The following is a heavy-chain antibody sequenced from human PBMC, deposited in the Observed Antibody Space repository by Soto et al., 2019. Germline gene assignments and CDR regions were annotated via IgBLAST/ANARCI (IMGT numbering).Heavy chain of an antibody. D-gene: IGHD3-22*01. CDR1: GFTFSSYG. J-gene: IGHJ4*02. V-gene: IGHV3-33*01. CDR2: IWYDGSNK. CDR3: ARDYDSSGYPRYYFDY. Sequence: QVQLVESGGGVVQPGRSLRLSCAASGFTFSSYGMHWVRQAPGKGLEWVALIWYDGSNKYYADSVKGRFTISRDNSKNMLYLQMNSLRAEDTAVYYCARDYDSSGYPRYYFDYWGQGTLVTVSS.